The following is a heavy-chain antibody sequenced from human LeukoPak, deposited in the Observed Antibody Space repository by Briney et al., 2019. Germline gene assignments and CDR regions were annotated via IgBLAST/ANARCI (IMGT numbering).Heavy chain of an antibody. CDR1: GGSISSSSYY. CDR2: IYYGGST. V-gene: IGHV4-39*01. CDR3: ARLGLHSSGWYPLPTADY. D-gene: IGHD6-19*01. J-gene: IGHJ4*02. Sequence: KASETLSLTCTVSGGSISSSSYYWGWIRQPPGKGLEWIGSIYYGGSTYYNPSLKSRVTISVDTSKNQFSLKLSSVTAADTAVYYCARLGLHSSGWYPLPTADYWGQGTLVTVSS.